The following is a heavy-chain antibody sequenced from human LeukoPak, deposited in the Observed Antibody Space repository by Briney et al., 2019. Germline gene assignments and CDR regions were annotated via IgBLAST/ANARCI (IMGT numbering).Heavy chain of an antibody. CDR1: GLTFSSYG. J-gene: IGHJ4*02. CDR3: AKMQGYFDY. CDR2: ITGGGGTT. Sequence: GGSLRLSCEASGLTFSSYGMSWVRQAPGKGLQWVSAITGGGGTTYYADSVKGRFTISGDNSKNMLYLQMNSLRAEDTAVYYCAKMQGYFDYWGQGTLVPVSS. V-gene: IGHV3-23*01.